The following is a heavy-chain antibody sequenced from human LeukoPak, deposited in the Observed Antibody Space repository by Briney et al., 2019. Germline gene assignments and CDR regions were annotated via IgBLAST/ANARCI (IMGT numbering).Heavy chain of an antibody. CDR3: ARASSGLYFLDY. Sequence: ASVKVSCKASGYTFTGYYIHWVRQAPGQGLEWMGRIIPNSGDTKYAQEFQGRVAMTRDTSISTVYMELSGLRSDDTAVYHCARASSGLYFLDYWGQGTLVTVSS. V-gene: IGHV1-2*06. J-gene: IGHJ4*02. CDR1: GYTFTGYY. D-gene: IGHD6-19*01. CDR2: IIPNSGDT.